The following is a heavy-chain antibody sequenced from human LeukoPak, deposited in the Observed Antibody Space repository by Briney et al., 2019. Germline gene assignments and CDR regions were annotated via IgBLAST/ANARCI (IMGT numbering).Heavy chain of an antibody. V-gene: IGHV3-48*04. CDR1: GFTFSDYS. CDR2: VGISSGNT. D-gene: IGHD5-12*01. J-gene: IGHJ4*02. Sequence: GGSLRLSCAASGFTFSDYSMNWVRQAPGKGLEWISYVGISSGNTKYVDSVKGRFTISGDSAKNSVFLQMNSLRVEDTAVYYCARDHRYAFDNWGQGTLVTVSS. CDR3: ARDHRYAFDN.